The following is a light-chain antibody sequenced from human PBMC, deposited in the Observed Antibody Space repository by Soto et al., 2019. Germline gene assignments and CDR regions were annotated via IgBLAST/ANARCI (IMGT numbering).Light chain of an antibody. CDR3: SSYPSTSSFYV. V-gene: IGLV2-14*03. CDR1: NSDIGNSDF. CDR2: DVS. J-gene: IGLJ1*01. Sequence: QSALTQPASVSGSPGQSITISCTGANSDIGNSDFVSWYRQHPGEAPKVLIFDVSNRPSGISKRFSGSKSGNTASLTIYGLQAEDESDYFCSSYPSTSSFYVFGTGTKVTVL.